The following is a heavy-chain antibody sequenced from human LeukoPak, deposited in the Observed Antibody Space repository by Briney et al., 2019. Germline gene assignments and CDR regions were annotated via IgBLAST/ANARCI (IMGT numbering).Heavy chain of an antibody. J-gene: IGHJ3*02. CDR1: GGSIGSSDSF. CDR2: IYYSGTT. CDR3: ARAGELRYFDWPGAFDI. Sequence: SETLSLTCTVSGGSIGSSDSFWGWIRQPPGKVLEWIGSIYYSGTTYYNPSLKSRLTISVDTSKNHFSLKLTSVTAADTAVYYCARAGELRYFDWPGAFDIWGQGTMVTVSS. D-gene: IGHD3-9*01. V-gene: IGHV4-39*07.